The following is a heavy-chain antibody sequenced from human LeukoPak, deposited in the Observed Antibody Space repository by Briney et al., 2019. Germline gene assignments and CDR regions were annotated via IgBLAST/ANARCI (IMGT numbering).Heavy chain of an antibody. J-gene: IGHJ4*02. V-gene: IGHV4-59*06. D-gene: IGHD1-26*01. CDR3: AKDVGGSHDPHFDY. Sequence: SETLSLTCTVSGGSISSYYWSWIRQHPGKGLEWIGYIYYSGSTYYNPSLKSRVTISVDTSKNQFSLKLSSVTAADTAVYYCAKDVGGSHDPHFDYWGQGTLVTVSS. CDR1: GGSISSYY. CDR2: IYYSGST.